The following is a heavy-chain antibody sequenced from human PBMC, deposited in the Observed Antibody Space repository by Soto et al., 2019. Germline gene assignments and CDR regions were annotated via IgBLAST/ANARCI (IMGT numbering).Heavy chain of an antibody. D-gene: IGHD3-10*01. CDR1: GGSINSGHYS. CDR2: MYQSGSS. V-gene: IGHV4-30-2*01. CDR3: ARSRSWDANDV. Sequence: QLQLQESGSGLVNPSQTLSLTCTVSGGSINSGHYSWSWIRQAPGKGLEWIGYMYQSGSSFYNPSLKSRVTISIYRTENFFSLDLKSVTAADTAVYYCARSRSWDANDVCGQGTLVTVSS. J-gene: IGHJ3*01.